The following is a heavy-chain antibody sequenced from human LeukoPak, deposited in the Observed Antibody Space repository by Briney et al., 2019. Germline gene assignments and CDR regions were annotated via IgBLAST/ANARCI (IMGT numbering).Heavy chain of an antibody. CDR2: ISAYNGNT. V-gene: IGHV1-18*01. Sequence: ASVKVSCKASGYTFTSYGISWVRQAPGQGLEWMGWISAYNGNTNYAQKFQGRVTITADKSTSTAYMELSSLRSEDTAVYYCARGYYDSSGYFKNPVYWGQGTLVTVSS. J-gene: IGHJ4*02. D-gene: IGHD3-22*01. CDR3: ARGYYDSSGYFKNPVY. CDR1: GYTFTSYG.